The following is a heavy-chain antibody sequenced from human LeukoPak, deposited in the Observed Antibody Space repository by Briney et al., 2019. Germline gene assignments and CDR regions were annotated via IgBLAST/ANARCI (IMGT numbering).Heavy chain of an antibody. CDR2: INPSGGST. CDR1: GYTFTSYY. J-gene: IGHJ4*02. D-gene: IGHD5-18*01. V-gene: IGHV1-46*01. CDR3: AREEDTVMAVPSSPFDY. Sequence: GASVKVSCKASGYTFTSYYMHWVRQAPGQGLEWMGIINPSGGSTSYAQKFQGRVTMARDTSTSTVYMELSSLRSEDTAVYYCAREEDTVMAVPSSPFDYWGQGTLVTVSS.